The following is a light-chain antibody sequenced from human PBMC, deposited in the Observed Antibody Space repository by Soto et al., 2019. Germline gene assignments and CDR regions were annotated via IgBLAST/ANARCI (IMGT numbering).Light chain of an antibody. CDR3: QQSYSSIT. V-gene: IGKV1-39*01. Sequence: IQSTQSPSTLSASLGDRVTITCRASQGISSYLAWYQQKPGKAPKLLIYAASTLQSGVPSMLSGGGSGTDFTLTISSLQPEDFATYYCQQSYSSITFGQGTRLEIK. CDR1: QGISSY. CDR2: AAS. J-gene: IGKJ5*01.